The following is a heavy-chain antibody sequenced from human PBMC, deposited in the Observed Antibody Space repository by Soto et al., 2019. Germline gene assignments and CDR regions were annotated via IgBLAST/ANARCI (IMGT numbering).Heavy chain of an antibody. Sequence: EVQLVESGGGLVKPGGSRRLSCAASGFTFSSYSMNWVRQAPGKGLEWVSSISSSGSYIYYADSVKGRFTLSRDNAKNSLYLQMKSLRAEDTAVYYCARDGSYDSSGYYFDYWGQGTLVTVSS. CDR2: ISSSGSYI. CDR1: GFTFSSYS. V-gene: IGHV3-21*01. CDR3: ARDGSYDSSGYYFDY. J-gene: IGHJ4*02. D-gene: IGHD3-22*01.